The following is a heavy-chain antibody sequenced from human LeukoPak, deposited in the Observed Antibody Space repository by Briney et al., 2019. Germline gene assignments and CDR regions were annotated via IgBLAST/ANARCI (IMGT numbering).Heavy chain of an antibody. CDR3: ASEVSNSFDY. J-gene: IGHJ4*02. CDR2: ISSSSRTI. D-gene: IGHD6-13*01. Sequence: GGSLRLSCAASGFTISSYIMNWVRQTPGKGLAWVSYISSSSRTIYYADSVKGRFTISRDNAKNSLYLLMNNLRAEDTAVYYCASEVSNSFDYWGQGTLVTVSS. V-gene: IGHV3-48*04. CDR1: GFTISSYI.